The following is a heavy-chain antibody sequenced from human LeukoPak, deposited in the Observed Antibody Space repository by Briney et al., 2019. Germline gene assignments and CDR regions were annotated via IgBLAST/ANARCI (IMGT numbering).Heavy chain of an antibody. Sequence: SETLSLTCTVSGGSISSYYWSWIRQPPGKGLEWIGYIYYSGSTNYNPSLKSRVTISVDTSKNQFSLKLSSVTAADTAVYYCARGGDYDILTGHYPRRSYDFDYWGQGTLVTVSS. CDR2: IYYSGST. CDR1: GGSISSYY. CDR3: ARGGDYDILTGHYPRRSYDFDY. J-gene: IGHJ4*02. V-gene: IGHV4-59*01. D-gene: IGHD3-9*01.